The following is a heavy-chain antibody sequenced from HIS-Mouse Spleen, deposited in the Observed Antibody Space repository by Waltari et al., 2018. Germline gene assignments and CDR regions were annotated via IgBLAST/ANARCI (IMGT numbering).Heavy chain of an antibody. V-gene: IGHV3-53*01. Sequence: QPGGSLRLSCAASGFTVSSNYMSWVRQAPGKGLEWVSVIYSGGSTYYADAVKGRFTISRDNSKNTLYLQMNSLRAEDTAVYYCAREIPYSSSWYDWYFDLWGRGTLVTVSS. D-gene: IGHD6-13*01. CDR1: GFTVSSNY. CDR2: IYSGGST. J-gene: IGHJ2*01. CDR3: AREIPYSSSWYDWYFDL.